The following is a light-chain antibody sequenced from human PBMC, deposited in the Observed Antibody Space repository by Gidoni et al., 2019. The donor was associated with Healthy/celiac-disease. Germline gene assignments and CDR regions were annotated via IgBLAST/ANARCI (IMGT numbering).Light chain of an antibody. CDR2: KDS. CDR1: ALPKHY. J-gene: IGLJ2*01. CDR3: QSADSSGTVV. V-gene: IGLV3-25*02. Sequence: SYELTQPPSVSVSPGPTARITCSGDALPKHYAYWYQQKPGQAPVLVIYKDSERPSGIPERFSGSSSGTTVTLTISGVQAEDEADYYCQSADSSGTVVFGGGTKLTVL.